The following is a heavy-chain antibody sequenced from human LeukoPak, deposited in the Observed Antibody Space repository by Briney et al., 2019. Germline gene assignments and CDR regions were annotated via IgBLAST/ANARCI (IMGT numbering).Heavy chain of an antibody. D-gene: IGHD2-2*01. CDR2: IYYSGST. V-gene: IGHV4-59*08. J-gene: IGHJ4*02. CDR1: GGSINSYY. CDR3: ARHGSTYALRN. Sequence: SETLSLTCTVSGGSINSYYWSWIRQPPRKGLERIGYIYYSGSTNYNPSLKSRVTISVDTSKNQFSLKLSSVTAADTAVYYCARHGSTYALRNWGQGTLVTVSS.